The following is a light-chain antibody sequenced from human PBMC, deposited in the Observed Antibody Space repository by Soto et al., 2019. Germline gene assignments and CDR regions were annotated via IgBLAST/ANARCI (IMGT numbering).Light chain of an antibody. Sequence: EIVLTQSPGTLSLSPGERATLSCTASQSVSSSFLAWYQQKPGKAPRLLIHGASSRVTGIPDRFRASGSGTDFALTISRLEPQDFAVYYCQHDGGSSPYTFGQGTKLDIK. J-gene: IGKJ2*01. CDR1: QSVSSSF. V-gene: IGKV3-20*01. CDR3: QHDGGSSPYT. CDR2: GAS.